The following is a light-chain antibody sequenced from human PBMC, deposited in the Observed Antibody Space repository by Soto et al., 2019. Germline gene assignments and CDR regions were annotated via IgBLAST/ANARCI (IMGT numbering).Light chain of an antibody. Sequence: QSVLTQPPSVSGAPGQRVTISCTGSSSNIGAGYDVHWYQQLPGTAPKLLIYGNSNRPSGVPDRFSGSKSGTSASLAITGLQAEDEADYYCHSYDSSLSGDVFGTGTKLTVL. V-gene: IGLV1-40*01. J-gene: IGLJ1*01. CDR3: HSYDSSLSGDV. CDR2: GNS. CDR1: SSNIGAGYD.